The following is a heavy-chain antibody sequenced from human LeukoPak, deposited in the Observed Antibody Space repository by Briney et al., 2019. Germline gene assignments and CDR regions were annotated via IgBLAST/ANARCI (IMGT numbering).Heavy chain of an antibody. CDR2: IRYDGSKK. CDR1: GFIFNHYG. CDR3: ARRGLGATRDFDY. D-gene: IGHD1-26*01. V-gene: IGHV3-30*02. Sequence: GGSLRLSCAGSGFIFNHYGMHWVRQAPGKGLEWVSFIRYDGSKKYHAESVKGRFSISRDDSKNTLYLQMNSLRAEDTAVYYCARRGLGATRDFDYWGQGTLVTVSS. J-gene: IGHJ4*02.